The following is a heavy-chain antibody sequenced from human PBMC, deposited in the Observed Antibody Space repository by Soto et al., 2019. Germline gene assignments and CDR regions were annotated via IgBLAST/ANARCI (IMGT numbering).Heavy chain of an antibody. CDR2: INHSGST. V-gene: IGHV4-34*01. CDR1: GGSFRGYY. J-gene: IGHJ4*01. D-gene: IGHD6-13*01. CDR3: ARDGARNSSSWYRGFDY. Sequence: QVQLQQWGAGLLKPSETLSLTCAVYGGSFRGYYWNWIRQPPGKGLEWIGEINHSGSTNYNPSLTSRVSISVDTSKNQFSLRLSSVTAADTAVYYCARDGARNSSSWYRGFDYWGQGTLVTVSS.